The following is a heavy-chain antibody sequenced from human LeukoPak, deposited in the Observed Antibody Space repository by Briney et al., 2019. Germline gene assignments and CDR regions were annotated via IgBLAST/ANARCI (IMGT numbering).Heavy chain of an antibody. Sequence: GGSLRLSCAASGFTFSSYGMHWVRQAPGKGLEWVAVISYDGSNKYYADSVKGRFTISRDNSKNTLYLQMNSLRAEDTAVYYCAKDHRYYYDGSGHSNNGATNYYYYYGMDVWGQGTTVTVSS. CDR2: ISYDGSNK. V-gene: IGHV3-30*18. CDR3: AKDHRYYYDGSGHSNNGATNYYYYYGMDV. CDR1: GFTFSSYG. D-gene: IGHD3-22*01. J-gene: IGHJ6*02.